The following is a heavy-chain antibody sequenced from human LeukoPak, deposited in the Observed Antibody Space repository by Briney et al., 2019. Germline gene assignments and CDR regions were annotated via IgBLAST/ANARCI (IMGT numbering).Heavy chain of an antibody. CDR1: GGSFSGYY. J-gene: IGHJ5*02. CDR3: ARGPSIAAPPNVGFDP. V-gene: IGHV4-34*01. D-gene: IGHD6-6*01. Sequence: SETLSLTCAVYGGSFSGYYWSWIRQPPGKGLEWIGEINHSGSTNYNPSLKSRVTISVDTSKNQFSLKLSSVTAADTAVYYCARGPSIAAPPNVGFDPWGQGTVVTVSS. CDR2: INHSGST.